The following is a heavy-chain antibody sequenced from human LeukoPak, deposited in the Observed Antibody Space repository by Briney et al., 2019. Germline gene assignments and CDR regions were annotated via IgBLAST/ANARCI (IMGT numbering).Heavy chain of an antibody. V-gene: IGHV4-34*01. CDR1: GGSFSGYY. CDR2: INHSGST. Sequence: SETLSLTCAVCGGSFSGYYWSWIRQPPGKGLEWIGEINHSGSTNYNPSLKSRVTISVDTSKNQFSLKLSSVTAADTAVYYCARGPKMITMIVVVKTYYFDYWGQGTLVTVSS. CDR3: ARGPKMITMIVVVKTYYFDY. J-gene: IGHJ4*02. D-gene: IGHD3-22*01.